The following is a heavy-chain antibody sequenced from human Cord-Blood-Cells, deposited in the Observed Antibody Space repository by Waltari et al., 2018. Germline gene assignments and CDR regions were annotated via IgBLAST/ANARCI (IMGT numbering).Heavy chain of an antibody. CDR3: ARGKTGDAFDI. CDR1: GFTFSSYS. D-gene: IGHD3-9*01. CDR2: ISSSSSYI. J-gene: IGHJ3*02. V-gene: IGHV3-21*01. Sequence: EVQLVESVRGLVTPGGSLRLSCAASGFTFSSYSMNWVRQAPGKGLEWVSSISSSSSYIYYADSVKGRFTISRDNAKNSLYLQMNSLRAEDKAVYYCARGKTGDAFDIWGQGTMVTDSS.